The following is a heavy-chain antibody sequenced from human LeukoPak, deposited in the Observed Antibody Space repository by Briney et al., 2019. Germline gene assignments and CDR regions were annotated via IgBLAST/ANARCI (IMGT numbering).Heavy chain of an antibody. Sequence: SETLSLTCTVSGGSISSDYWSWIRQPPGKGLEWIGYIYYSGSTNYNPSLKSRVTISGDTSKSQFSLNLSSVTAADTAVYYCARHRSVVGGYGGYVAYWGQGTLVTVSS. D-gene: IGHD5-12*01. V-gene: IGHV4-59*08. J-gene: IGHJ4*02. CDR1: GGSISSDY. CDR2: IYYSGST. CDR3: ARHRSVVGGYGGYVAY.